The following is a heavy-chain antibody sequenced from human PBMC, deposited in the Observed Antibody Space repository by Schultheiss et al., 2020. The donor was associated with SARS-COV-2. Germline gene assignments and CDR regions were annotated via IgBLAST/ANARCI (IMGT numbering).Heavy chain of an antibody. CDR2: IYTSGST. Sequence: SETLSLTCAVYGGSFSGYYWSWIRQPAGKGLEWIGRIYTSGSTNYNPSLKSRVTISVDTSKNQFSLKLSSVTAADTAVYYCAKDPIDERVFDYWGQGTLVTVSS. CDR1: GGSFSGYY. CDR3: AKDPIDERVFDY. V-gene: IGHV4-4*07. D-gene: IGHD1-26*01. J-gene: IGHJ4*02.